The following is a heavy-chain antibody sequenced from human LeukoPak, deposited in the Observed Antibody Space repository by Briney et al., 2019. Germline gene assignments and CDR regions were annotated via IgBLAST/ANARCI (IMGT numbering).Heavy chain of an antibody. D-gene: IGHD2-2*01. J-gene: IGHJ1*01. CDR1: GFTFSSYA. CDR2: ISGSGDST. Sequence: GGSLRLSCAASGFTFSSYAMTWVRQAPGKGLEWVSAISGSGDSTYYADSVEGRFTISRDNSKNTLYLQMISLRAEDTAVYYCAKGGNIVVVPAAMQWGQGTLVTVSS. V-gene: IGHV3-23*01. CDR3: AKGGNIVVVPAAMQ.